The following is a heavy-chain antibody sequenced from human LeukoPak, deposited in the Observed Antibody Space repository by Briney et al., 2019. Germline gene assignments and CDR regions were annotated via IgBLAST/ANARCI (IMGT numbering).Heavy chain of an antibody. CDR2: INSDGSGT. CDR3: ASSEDSGY. V-gene: IGHV3-74*03. CDR1: GLTFSSYW. Sequence: GGSLRLSCAASGLTFSSYWMHWVRQAPGKGLVSVSRINSDGSGTTYADSVRGRFTISRDNSKNTLYLQMNSLRAEDTAVYYCASSEDSGYWGQGTLVTVSS. J-gene: IGHJ4*02. D-gene: IGHD1-26*01.